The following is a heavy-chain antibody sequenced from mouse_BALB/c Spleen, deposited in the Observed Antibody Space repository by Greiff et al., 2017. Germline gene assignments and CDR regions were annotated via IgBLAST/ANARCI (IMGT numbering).Heavy chain of an antibody. V-gene: IGHV5-4*02. CDR1: GFTFSDYY. Sequence: EVQGVESGGGLVKPGGSLKLSCAASGFTFSDYYMYWVRQTPEKRLEWVATISDGGSYTYYPDSVKGRFTISRDNAKNNLYLQMSSLKSEDTAMYDCARDGYGLDYWGQGTTLTVSS. D-gene: IGHD2-10*02. CDR2: ISDGGSYT. J-gene: IGHJ2*01. CDR3: ARDGYGLDY.